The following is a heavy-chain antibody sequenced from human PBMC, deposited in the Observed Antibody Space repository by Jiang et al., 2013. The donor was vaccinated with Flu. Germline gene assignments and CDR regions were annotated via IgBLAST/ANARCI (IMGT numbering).Heavy chain of an antibody. Sequence: YNDYAVSVKSRITINPDTSKNQFSLQLNSVTPEDTAVYYCARDSVPAANVYGMDVWGQGTTVTVSS. D-gene: IGHD2-2*01. CDR3: ARDSVPAANVYGMDV. V-gene: IGHV6-1*01. J-gene: IGHJ6*02. CDR2: YN.